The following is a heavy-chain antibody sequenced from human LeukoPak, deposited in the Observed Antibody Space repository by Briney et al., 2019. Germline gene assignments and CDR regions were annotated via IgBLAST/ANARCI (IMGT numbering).Heavy chain of an antibody. CDR2: INGGASAT. CDR1: GFTFSPYA. J-gene: IGHJ4*02. CDR3: AKPPKYYSDYPFGD. V-gene: IGHV3-23*01. Sequence: GGSLRLFCAASGFTFSPYAMSWVRQATGKGLEWVSAINGGASATYYADSEKRRFTISRDNSKNTVYLQMNSLRADDTAVYYCAKPPKYYSDYPFGDWGQGTLVTVSS. D-gene: IGHD4-11*01.